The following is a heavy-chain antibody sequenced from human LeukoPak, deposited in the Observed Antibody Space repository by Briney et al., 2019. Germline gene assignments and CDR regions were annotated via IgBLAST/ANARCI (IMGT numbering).Heavy chain of an antibody. J-gene: IGHJ6*02. Sequence: HWASVKVSCKASGYTFTSYGISWVRQAPGQGLEWMGWIGAYNGNTNYAQKLQGRVTMTTDTSTSTAYMELRSLRSDDTAVYYCAREAAAPYYYYGMDVWGQGTTVTVSS. D-gene: IGHD6-13*01. CDR1: GYTFTSYG. V-gene: IGHV1-18*01. CDR3: AREAAAPYYYYGMDV. CDR2: IGAYNGNT.